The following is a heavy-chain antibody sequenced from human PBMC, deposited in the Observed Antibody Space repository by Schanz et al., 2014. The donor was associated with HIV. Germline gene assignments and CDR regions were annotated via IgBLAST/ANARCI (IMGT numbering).Heavy chain of an antibody. CDR3: ARGIVGATPAFDI. V-gene: IGHV1-2*02. Sequence: QVQLVQSGAEVKKPAASVKVSCKASGDTFTGDFMHWVRQAAGQGLEWMGWINPNSGGTNYAQKFQGRVTMTRDTSISTAYMELSRLRSDDTAVYYCARGIVGATPAFDIWGQGTMVTVSS. CDR2: INPNSGGT. CDR1: GDTFTGDF. D-gene: IGHD1-26*01. J-gene: IGHJ3*02.